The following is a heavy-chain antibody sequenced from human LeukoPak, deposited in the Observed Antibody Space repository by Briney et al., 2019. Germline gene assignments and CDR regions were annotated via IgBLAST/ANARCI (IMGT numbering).Heavy chain of an antibody. V-gene: IGHV3-23*01. D-gene: IGHD3-9*01. Sequence: GRSLRLSYAASGLVLTTYAMTCVSQAPAKGLEWVSSIRLGGGGTYYADSVKGRFTISRDNSENTLHLQMHSLRVEDTDVYYCTKDSVRYLRVGDYDYWGQGALVAVAS. CDR2: IRLGGGGT. J-gene: IGHJ4*02. CDR3: TKDSVRYLRVGDYDY. CDR1: GLVLTTYA.